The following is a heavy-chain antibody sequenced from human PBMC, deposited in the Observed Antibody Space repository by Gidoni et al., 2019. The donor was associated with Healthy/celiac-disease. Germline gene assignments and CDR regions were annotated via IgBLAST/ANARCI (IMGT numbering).Heavy chain of an antibody. J-gene: IGHJ4*02. Sequence: QLQLQESGPGLVKPSETLSLTCTVSGGSISSSSYYWGWIRQHPGKGLEWIGSIYYSGSTYYNPSLKSRVTISVDTSKNQFSLKLSSVTAADTAVYYCARLAPLGADFWSGFPDYWGQGTLVTVSS. V-gene: IGHV4-39*01. CDR2: IYYSGST. D-gene: IGHD3-3*01. CDR1: GGSISSSSYY. CDR3: ARLAPLGADFWSGFPDY.